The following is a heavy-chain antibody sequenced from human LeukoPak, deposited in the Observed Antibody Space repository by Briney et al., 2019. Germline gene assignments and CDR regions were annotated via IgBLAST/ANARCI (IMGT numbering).Heavy chain of an antibody. V-gene: IGHV4-34*01. J-gene: IGHJ3*02. D-gene: IGHD1-26*01. CDR3: ARSPGRNAFDI. Sequence: PSETLSLTCAVYGGSFSGYYWSWIRQPPGKGLEWIGEINHSGSTNYNPSLKSRVTISVDTSKNQFSLKLSSVTAADTAVYYCARSPGRNAFDIWGQGTMVTVSS. CDR1: GGSFSGYY. CDR2: INHSGST.